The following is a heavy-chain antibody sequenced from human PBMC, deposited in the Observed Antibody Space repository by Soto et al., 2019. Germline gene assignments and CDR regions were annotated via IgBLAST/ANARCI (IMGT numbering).Heavy chain of an antibody. J-gene: IGHJ4*02. CDR2: MNPNSGNT. D-gene: IGHD6-19*01. CDR1: GYTFTSFD. Sequence: ASVKVSCKASGYTFTSFDINWVRQASGQGLEWMGWMNPNSGNTIYAQKFQGRVTMTGNTSTNTAYMELSSLGSEDTAVYYCARSPADSSGWSFDYWGQGTLVTVSS. CDR3: ARSPADSSGWSFDY. V-gene: IGHV1-8*01.